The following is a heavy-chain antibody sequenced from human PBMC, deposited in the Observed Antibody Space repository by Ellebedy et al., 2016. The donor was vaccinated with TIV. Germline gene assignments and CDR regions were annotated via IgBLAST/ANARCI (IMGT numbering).Heavy chain of an antibody. CDR2: MSYDGSNK. J-gene: IGHJ4*02. V-gene: IGHV3-30*18. Sequence: GESLKVSXAASGFTFNYAWMIWVRQAPGKGLEWVAVMSYDGSNKYYVDSVKGRFTISRDNSKKTLYLQMDSLRPEDTAVYYCAKDGSYEDFDSWGQGSLVTVSS. CDR3: AKDGSYEDFDS. D-gene: IGHD1-26*01. CDR1: GFTFNYAW.